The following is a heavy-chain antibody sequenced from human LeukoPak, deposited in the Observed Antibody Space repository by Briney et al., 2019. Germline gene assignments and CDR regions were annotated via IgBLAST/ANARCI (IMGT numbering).Heavy chain of an antibody. CDR1: GGSFSGYY. Sequence: SEILSLTCAVYGGSFSGYYWSWIRQPPGKGLEWIGEINHSGSTNYNPSLKSRVTISVDTSKNQFSLKLSSVTAADTAVYYCARGVLGGSYSTDYWGQGTLVTVSS. CDR2: INHSGST. V-gene: IGHV4-34*01. J-gene: IGHJ4*02. D-gene: IGHD1-26*01. CDR3: ARGVLGGSYSTDY.